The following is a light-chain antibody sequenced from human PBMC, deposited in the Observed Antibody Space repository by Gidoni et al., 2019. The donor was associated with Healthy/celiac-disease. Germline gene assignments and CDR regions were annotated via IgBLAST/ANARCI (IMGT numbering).Light chain of an antibody. V-gene: IGLV1-40*01. J-gene: IGLJ2*01. CDR2: GNS. Sequence: QSVLTQPPSVSGAPGQRVTISCTGSSSNIGAGYAVHWYKQLPGTAPKPLIYGNSNRPSGVPDRFSGSKSGTSASLAITGLQAEDEADYYCQSYDSSLSGSNVVFGGGTKLTVL. CDR3: QSYDSSLSGSNVV. CDR1: SSNIGAGYA.